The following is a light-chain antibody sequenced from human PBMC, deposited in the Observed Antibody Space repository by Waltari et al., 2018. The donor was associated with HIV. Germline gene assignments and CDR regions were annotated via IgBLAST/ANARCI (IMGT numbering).Light chain of an antibody. CDR3: QQYGSSRYT. Sequence: EIVLTQSPGTLSLSPGERATLSCRASQSFSSSYLAWYQQKPGQAPRLLIYGISSRVTGTPDRFSGSGSVTDFTLTISRLEPEDFAVYYCQQYGSSRYTFGQGTKLEIK. CDR1: QSFSSSY. V-gene: IGKV3-20*01. J-gene: IGKJ2*01. CDR2: GIS.